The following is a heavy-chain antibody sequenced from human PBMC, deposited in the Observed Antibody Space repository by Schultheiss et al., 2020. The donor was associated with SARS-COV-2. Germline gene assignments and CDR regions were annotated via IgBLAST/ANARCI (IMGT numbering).Heavy chain of an antibody. CDR3: AREHGSGEMDV. CDR2: IYQSGST. J-gene: IGHJ6*02. CDR1: GDSISHYH. V-gene: IGHV4-59*01. D-gene: IGHD3-10*01. Sequence: SETLSLTCSVSGDSISHYHWSWIRQPPGEGLEWIGYIYQSGSTNYNPSLKSRITISGDTSKNQISLKLNSVTAADTAVYYCAREHGSGEMDVWGQGTTVTVSS.